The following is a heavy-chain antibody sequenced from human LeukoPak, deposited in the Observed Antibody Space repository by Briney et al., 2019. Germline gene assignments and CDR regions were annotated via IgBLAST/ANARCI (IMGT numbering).Heavy chain of an antibody. CDR2: ISWNSGRR. Sequence: QPGRSLRLSCVASGFTLDDYAMHWVRQAPGKGLEWVSGISWNSGRRGYADSVKGRFTISRDNAKNSLYLQMNSLRAEDTAVYYCARGDYDFWSGYKIYYYYYYMDVWGKGTTVTVSS. D-gene: IGHD3-3*01. V-gene: IGHV3-9*01. CDR3: ARGDYDFWSGYKIYYYYYYMDV. CDR1: GFTLDDYA. J-gene: IGHJ6*03.